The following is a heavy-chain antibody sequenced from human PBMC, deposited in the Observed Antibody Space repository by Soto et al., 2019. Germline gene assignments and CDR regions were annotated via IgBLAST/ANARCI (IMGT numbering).Heavy chain of an antibody. J-gene: IGHJ6*02. D-gene: IGHD3-10*01. V-gene: IGHV3-23*01. Sequence: GESLKISCAASGFTFSSYAMSWVRQAPGKGLEWVSAISGSGGSTYYADSVKGRFTISRDNSKNTLYLQMNSLRAEDTAVYYCAKDSMVRGAPLWYYYYGMDVWGQGTTVTVSS. CDR1: GFTFSSYA. CDR2: ISGSGGST. CDR3: AKDSMVRGAPLWYYYYGMDV.